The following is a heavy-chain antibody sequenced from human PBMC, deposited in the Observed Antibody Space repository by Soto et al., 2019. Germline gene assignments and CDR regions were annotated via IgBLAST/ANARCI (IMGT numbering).Heavy chain of an antibody. Sequence: GGSLRLSCAAFGFTVSDNYMSWVRQAPGKRLEWVSVIYSSGSTYYPDSVKGRFTISRDNSNNILYLQMNSLRVEDTAVYYCAREQLYFNDVFGRPLNGLDMWGPGTMVTVSS. J-gene: IGHJ3*02. CDR2: IYSSGST. CDR3: AREQLYFNDVFGRPLNGLDM. CDR1: GFTVSDNY. D-gene: IGHD2-8*01. V-gene: IGHV3-66*01.